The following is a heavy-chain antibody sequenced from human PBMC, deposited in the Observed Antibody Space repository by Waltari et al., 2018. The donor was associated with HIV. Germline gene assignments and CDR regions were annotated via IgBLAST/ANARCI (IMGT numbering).Heavy chain of an antibody. D-gene: IGHD6-19*01. J-gene: IGHJ4*02. CDR2: INDNSGGT. V-gene: IGHV1-2*02. CDR1: GYTFSAYH. CDR3: VRVIRGSPLDY. Sequence: QVQLLQSSAEMKKPGASVRLSCKASGYTFSAYHIHWVRQAPGQGLEWMAWINDNSGGTHILQKFRGRVTVTRDTAATTVYLDLSGLTFADTATYFCVRVIRGSPLDYWGPGTPVIVSS.